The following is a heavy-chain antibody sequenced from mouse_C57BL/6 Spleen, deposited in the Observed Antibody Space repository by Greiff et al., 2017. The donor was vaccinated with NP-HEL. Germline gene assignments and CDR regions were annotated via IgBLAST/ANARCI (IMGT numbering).Heavy chain of an antibody. CDR3: TRTMVTTFYDY. V-gene: IGHV1-15*01. Sequence: QVQLQQSGAELVRPGASVTLSCKASGYTFTDYEMHWVKQTPVHGLEWIGAIDPETGGTAYNQKFKGKLILTADKSSSTAYMELRSLTSEDSAVYYCTRTMVTTFYDYWGQGTTLTVSS. D-gene: IGHD2-2*01. CDR1: GYTFTDYE. J-gene: IGHJ2*01. CDR2: IDPETGGT.